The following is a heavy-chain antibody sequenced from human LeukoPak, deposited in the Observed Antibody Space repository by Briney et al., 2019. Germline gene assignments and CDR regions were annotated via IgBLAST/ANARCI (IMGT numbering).Heavy chain of an antibody. CDR2: IYYSGSN. CDR3: GSTNYNPSFKRRVNISVDTSKNQSSQKLSSVTAADTAVYYCAREDSGSYWGHYYMDV. J-gene: IGHJ6*03. V-gene: IGHV4-59*01. Sequence: SETLSLTCTVSGGSISSYYWSWLRQPPGKGLEWIGYIYYSGSNNYNPSLMSRVTISVDTSKNQFSLKQSPVTAAHTAVYYSGSTNYNPSFKRRVNISVDTSKNQSSQKLSSVTAADTAVYYCAREDSGSYWGHYYMDVWGKGTTVTVSS. D-gene: IGHD3-10*01. CDR1: GGSISSYY.